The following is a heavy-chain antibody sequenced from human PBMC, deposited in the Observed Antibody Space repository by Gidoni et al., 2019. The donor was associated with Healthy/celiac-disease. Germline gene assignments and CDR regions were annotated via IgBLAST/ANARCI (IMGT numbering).Heavy chain of an antibody. CDR1: GFTFSSYA. CDR2: ISGSGGST. CDR3: AKDRGSYDSSGYYYVYFDL. J-gene: IGHJ2*01. D-gene: IGHD3-22*01. Sequence: EVQLLESGGGLVQPGGSLRLSCAASGFTFSSYAMSWVRQAPGKGLEWVSAISGSGGSTYYADSVKGRFTISRDNSKNPLYLQMNSLRAEDTAVYYCAKDRGSYDSSGYYYVYFDLWGRGTLVTVSS. V-gene: IGHV3-23*01.